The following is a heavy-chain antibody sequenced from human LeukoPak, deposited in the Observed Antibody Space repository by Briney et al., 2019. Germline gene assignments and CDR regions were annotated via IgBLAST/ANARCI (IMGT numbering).Heavy chain of an antibody. CDR1: VFTVSSNY. J-gene: IGHJ4*02. Sequence: GGSLRLSCAASVFTVSSNYMSWVRQAPGKGLEWVSVIYSGGSTYYADSVRGRFTISRDNSKNTLYLQMNSLRAEDTAVYYCARGHGYSYGFHFDYWGQGTLVTVSS. V-gene: IGHV3-53*01. CDR2: IYSGGST. D-gene: IGHD5-18*01. CDR3: ARGHGYSYGFHFDY.